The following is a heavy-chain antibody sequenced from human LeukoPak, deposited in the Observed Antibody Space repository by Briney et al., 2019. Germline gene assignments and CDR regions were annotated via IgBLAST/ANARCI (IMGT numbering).Heavy chain of an antibody. Sequence: SETLSLTCTVSGGSISSYYWSWIRQPAGKGLEWIGRIYISGSTNYNPSLKSRVTMSLDTSKNQFSLRLSSVTPADTAVYYCARGAGETTGYYWGQGTLVTVSS. CDR2: IYISGST. D-gene: IGHD4-17*01. CDR3: ARGAGETTGYY. J-gene: IGHJ4*02. CDR1: GGSISSYY. V-gene: IGHV4-4*07.